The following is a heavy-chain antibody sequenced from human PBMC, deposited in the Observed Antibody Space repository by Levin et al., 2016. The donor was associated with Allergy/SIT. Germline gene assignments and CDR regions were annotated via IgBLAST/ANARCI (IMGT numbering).Heavy chain of an antibody. V-gene: IGHV1-69*06. D-gene: IGHD2-2*01. J-gene: IGHJ6*02. Sequence: WVRQAPGQGLEWMGGIIPIFGTANYAQKFQGRVTITADKSTSTAYMELSSLRSEDTAVYYCARDRHPPDCSSTSCYQDYYGMDVWGQGTTVTVSS. CDR2: IIPIFGTA. CDR3: ARDRHPPDCSSTSCYQDYYGMDV.